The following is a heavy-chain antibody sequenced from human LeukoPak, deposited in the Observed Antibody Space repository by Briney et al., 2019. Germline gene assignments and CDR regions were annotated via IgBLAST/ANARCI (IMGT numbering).Heavy chain of an antibody. CDR2: ISSSSSTI. Sequence: GGSLRLSCAASGFTFSTYSMHWVRQAPGKGLEWVSYISSSSSTIFYADSFKGRFTISRDNAKSSLFLQMNSLRDEDTAIYYCARDKYSTIDYWGQGTLVTVSS. V-gene: IGHV3-48*02. CDR3: ARDKYSTIDY. J-gene: IGHJ4*02. CDR1: GFTFSTYS. D-gene: IGHD6-6*01.